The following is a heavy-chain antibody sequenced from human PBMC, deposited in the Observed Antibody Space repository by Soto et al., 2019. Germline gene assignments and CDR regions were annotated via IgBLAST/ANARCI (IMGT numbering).Heavy chain of an antibody. V-gene: IGHV1-46*01. CDR2: INPSGGST. Sequence: ASVKFSCTSSGYTFTSYYMHWVLQAPGQGLEWMGIINPSGGSTSYAQKFQGRVTMTRDTSTSTVYMELSSLRSEDTAVYYCARGMGNSGGDWGQGNLVTVYS. J-gene: IGHJ4*02. CDR3: ARGMGNSGGD. D-gene: IGHD4-4*01. CDR1: GYTFTSYY.